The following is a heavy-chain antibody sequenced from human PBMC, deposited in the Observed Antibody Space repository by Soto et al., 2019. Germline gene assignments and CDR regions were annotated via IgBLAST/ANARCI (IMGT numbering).Heavy chain of an antibody. Sequence: QVQLQQWGAGLLKTSETLSLTCAASGGSFSGYYWSWIRRPPGNGLEWIGEINHRRSTNYNPSLNGRLTILVDTSNNQVSLNLNSVTDAETAGYYCARVYFGRDDSWGQGTLDPV. CDR2: INHRRST. CDR1: GGSFSGYY. J-gene: IGHJ4*02. D-gene: IGHD3-9*01. V-gene: IGHV4-34*01. CDR3: ARVYFGRDDS.